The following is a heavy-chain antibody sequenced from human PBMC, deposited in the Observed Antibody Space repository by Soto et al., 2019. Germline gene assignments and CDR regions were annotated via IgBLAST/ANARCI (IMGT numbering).Heavy chain of an antibody. Sequence: GGSLRLSCAASGFTFSSYAMSWVRQAPGKGLEWVSAISGSGGSTYYADSVKGRFTISRDNSKNTLYLQMNSLRAEDTAVYYCAKSDTAMVTRLGWFDPWGQGTLVTVSS. CDR3: AKSDTAMVTRLGWFDP. V-gene: IGHV3-23*01. CDR1: GFTFSSYA. J-gene: IGHJ5*02. CDR2: ISGSGGST. D-gene: IGHD5-18*01.